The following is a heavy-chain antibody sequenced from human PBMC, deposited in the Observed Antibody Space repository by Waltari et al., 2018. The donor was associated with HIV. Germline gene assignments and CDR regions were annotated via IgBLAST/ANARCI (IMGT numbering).Heavy chain of an antibody. CDR2: IRGRGGST. D-gene: IGHD6-19*01. V-gene: IGHV3-23*01. CDR1: GFTFTPHA. CDR3: AKGGRAVAGNWFDP. Sequence: EVQLLESGGGLVQPGGSLRLSCAASGFTFTPHALNWVRQAPGKGLEWVSAIRGRGGSTHYADSVKGRFSISRDNSKNTLYLQMNSLRPEDTAIYYCAKGGRAVAGNWFDPWGQGTLVTVSS. J-gene: IGHJ5*02.